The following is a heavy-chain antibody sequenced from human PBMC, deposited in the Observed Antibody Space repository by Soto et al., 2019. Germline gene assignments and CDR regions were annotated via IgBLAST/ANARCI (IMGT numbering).Heavy chain of an antibody. CDR2: IYYSGST. V-gene: IGHV4-59*01. J-gene: IGHJ4*02. D-gene: IGHD2-2*01. Sequence: KPSETLSLTCTVSGGSISSYYWSWIRQPPGKGLEWIGYIYYSGSTNYNPSLKSRVTISVDTSKNQFSLKLSSVTAADTAVYYCARGGRYCSSTSCYYQFDYWGQGTLVTVSS. CDR3: ARGGRYCSSTSCYYQFDY. CDR1: GGSISSYY.